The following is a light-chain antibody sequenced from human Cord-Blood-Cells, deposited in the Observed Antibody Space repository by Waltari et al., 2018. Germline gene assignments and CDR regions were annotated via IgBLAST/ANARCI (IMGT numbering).Light chain of an antibody. Sequence: IQMDQSPSFLSASVENRVTITCRASQSISSYLNWYQQKQGKAPKLLIYAASSLQSGVPSRFSGSGSGTDFTLTISSLQPEDFATYYCQQSYSTPITFGQGTRLEIK. CDR2: AAS. J-gene: IGKJ5*01. CDR3: QQSYSTPIT. V-gene: IGKV1-39*01. CDR1: QSISSY.